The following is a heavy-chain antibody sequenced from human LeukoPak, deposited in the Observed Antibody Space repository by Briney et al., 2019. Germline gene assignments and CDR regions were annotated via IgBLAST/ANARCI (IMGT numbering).Heavy chain of an antibody. CDR3: ARYCISTSCRRSLDY. CDR2: ISGSGANT. V-gene: IGHV3-23*01. CDR1: GFTFSSYA. J-gene: IGHJ4*02. Sequence: PGGSLRLSCAASGFTFSSYAMSWVRQAPGKGLEWVSVISGSGANTYYAESVKGRLTISRDNSKNTLYLQMNSLRAEDTAVYYCARYCISTSCRRSLDYWGQGTLVTVSS. D-gene: IGHD2-2*01.